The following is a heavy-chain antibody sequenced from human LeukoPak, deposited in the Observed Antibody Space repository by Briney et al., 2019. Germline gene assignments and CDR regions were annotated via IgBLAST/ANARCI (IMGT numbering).Heavy chain of an antibody. CDR1: GGSISSYY. Sequence: PSETLSLTCTVSGGSISSYYWSWIRQPPGKGLEWIGYIYYSGSTNYNPSLKSRVTISVDTSKNQFSLKLSSVTAADTAVYYCARVGVDWVNMRYYGMDVWGQGTTVTVSS. CDR3: ARVGVDWVNMRYYGMDV. CDR2: IYYSGST. V-gene: IGHV4-59*01. J-gene: IGHJ6*02. D-gene: IGHD3-9*01.